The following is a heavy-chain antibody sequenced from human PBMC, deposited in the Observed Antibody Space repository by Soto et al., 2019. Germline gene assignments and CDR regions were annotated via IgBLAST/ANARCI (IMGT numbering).Heavy chain of an antibody. CDR1: GGSINNHY. CDR3: ARANWYSEY. CDR2: IYYSGST. Sequence: QVQLQESGPGLVKTSETLSLTCTVSGGSINNHYWSWIRQPPGKGLEWIGYIYYSGSTNYNPSLKIRVTMSVDTSKNQFSLNLTSLTAADTAIYYCARANWYSEYWGQGTLVTVSS. J-gene: IGHJ4*02. D-gene: IGHD7-27*01. V-gene: IGHV4-59*11.